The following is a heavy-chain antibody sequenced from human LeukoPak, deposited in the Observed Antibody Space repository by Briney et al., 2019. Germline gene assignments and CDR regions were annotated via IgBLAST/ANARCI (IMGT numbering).Heavy chain of an antibody. Sequence: PSETLSLTCTVSGGSISSGSYYWGWIRQPAGKGLEWIGRIYTSGSTNYNPSLKSRVTISVNTSNNQFSLKVRSVTAADTAVYYCARSWIGITGTRRAFDYWGQGSMVTVSS. J-gene: IGHJ4*02. CDR3: ARSWIGITGTRRAFDY. V-gene: IGHV4-61*02. D-gene: IGHD1-20*01. CDR1: GGSISSGSYY. CDR2: IYTSGST.